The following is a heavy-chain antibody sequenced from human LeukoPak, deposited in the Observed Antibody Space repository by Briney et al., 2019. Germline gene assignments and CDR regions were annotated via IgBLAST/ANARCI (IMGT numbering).Heavy chain of an antibody. CDR3: ARDQARELWDAFDI. D-gene: IGHD1-26*01. CDR1: GYSISSGYY. V-gene: IGHV4-38-2*02. CDR2: IYHSGST. Sequence: SETLSLTCTVSGYSISSGYYWGWIRQPPGKGLEWIGSIYHSGSTYYNPSLKSRVTISVDTSKNQFSLKLSSVTAADTAVYYCARDQARELWDAFDIWGQGTMVTVSS. J-gene: IGHJ3*02.